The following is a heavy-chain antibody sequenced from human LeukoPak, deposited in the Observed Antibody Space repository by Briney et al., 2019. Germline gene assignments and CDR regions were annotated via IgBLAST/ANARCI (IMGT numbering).Heavy chain of an antibody. CDR2: IYYSGST. Sequence: SETLSLTCTVSGGSISSYYWSWIRQPPGKGLEWIGYIYYSGSTNYNPSLQSRVTISVDTSKNQFSLKLSSVTAADTAVYYCARDSYDYVWGSYRYTGYFDYWGQGTLVTVSS. CDR3: ARDSYDYVWGSYRYTGYFDY. J-gene: IGHJ4*02. CDR1: GGSISSYY. D-gene: IGHD3-16*02. V-gene: IGHV4-59*01.